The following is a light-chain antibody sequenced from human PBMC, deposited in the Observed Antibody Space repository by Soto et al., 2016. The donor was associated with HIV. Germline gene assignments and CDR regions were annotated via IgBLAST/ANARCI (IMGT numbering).Light chain of an antibody. CDR3: MQALQTPKT. J-gene: IGKJ1*01. CDR2: LGS. Sequence: DIVMTQSPLSLPVTPGEPASISCRSSQSLLHSNGYNYLVWYLQKPGQSPQLLIYLGSSRASGVPDRFSGSGSGTDFTLKISRVEAEDVGVYHCMQALQTPKTFGQGTKVEIK. V-gene: IGKV2-28*01. CDR1: QSLLHSNGYNY.